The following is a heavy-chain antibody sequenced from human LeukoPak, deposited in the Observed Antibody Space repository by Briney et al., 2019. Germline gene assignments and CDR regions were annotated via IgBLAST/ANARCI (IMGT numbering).Heavy chain of an antibody. CDR1: LFTLCNYV. CDR3: AKGWGGEYTGLEYSYYYMDV. J-gene: IGHJ6*03. D-gene: IGHD2-21*01. CDR2: IWDDVTNK. V-gene: IGHV3-30*02. Sequence: GGSLRLSCEPSLFTLCNYVVHCVRQAPDKGLGSVLFIWDDVTNKYYVDSVKSGFTTSRDNSKNTMYLQMNRLRAEDTAVYYCAKGWGGEYTGLEYSYYYMDVWGKGTTVTVSS.